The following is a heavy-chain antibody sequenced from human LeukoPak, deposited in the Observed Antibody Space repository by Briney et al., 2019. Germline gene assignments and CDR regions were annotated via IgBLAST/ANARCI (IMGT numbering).Heavy chain of an antibody. CDR2: IIPILGIA. CDR1: GGTFSSYA. D-gene: IGHD2-2*01. Sequence: ASVKVSCKASGGTFSSYAISWVRQAPGQGLEWMGRIIPILGIANYAQKSQGRVTITADKSTSTAYMELSSLRSEDTAVYYCARVGHLGYCSSTSCYENAFDIWGQGTMVTVSS. CDR3: ARVGHLGYCSSTSCYENAFDI. V-gene: IGHV1-69*04. J-gene: IGHJ3*02.